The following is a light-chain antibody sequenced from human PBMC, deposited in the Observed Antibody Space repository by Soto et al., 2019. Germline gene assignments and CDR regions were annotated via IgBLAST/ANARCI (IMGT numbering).Light chain of an antibody. CDR3: CSYAGSSAV. V-gene: IGLV2-23*02. Sequence: QYALTQPASVSGSPGQSITISCTGTSSDVGNYNLVSWYQQHPGKAPKLMIYEVSKRPSGVSNRFSGSKSGNTASLTISGLQAEDEADYYCCSYAGSSAVFIGGTKLTVL. J-gene: IGLJ2*01. CDR1: SSDVGNYNL. CDR2: EVS.